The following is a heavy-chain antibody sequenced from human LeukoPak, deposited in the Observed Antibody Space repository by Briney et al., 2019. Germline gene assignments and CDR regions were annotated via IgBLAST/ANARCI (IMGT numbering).Heavy chain of an antibody. J-gene: IGHJ5*02. CDR2: ISAYNGNT. CDR1: GYTFTSYG. Sequence: ASVKVSCKASGYTFTSYGISWVRQAPGQGLERMGWISAYNGNTNYAQKLQGRVTMTTDTSTSTAYMELRSLRSDDTAVYYCARDRAIAARTRNNWFDPWGQGTLVTVSS. D-gene: IGHD6-6*01. V-gene: IGHV1-18*01. CDR3: ARDRAIAARTRNNWFDP.